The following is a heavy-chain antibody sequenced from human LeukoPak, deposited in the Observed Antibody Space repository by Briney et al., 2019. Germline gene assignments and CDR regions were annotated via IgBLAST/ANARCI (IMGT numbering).Heavy chain of an antibody. D-gene: IGHD1-26*01. CDR3: ARHQEVGAAGYLDV. J-gene: IGHJ6*03. CDR2: IYPGDSDS. V-gene: IGHV5-51*01. Sequence: GESLKISCKGSGYTFTSYWIGWVRQMPGKGLEWMGIIYPGDSDSRYSPSFQGQVTISVEKSISTAYLQWSSLKASDTAMYYCARHQEVGAAGYLDVWGKGTTVTVSS. CDR1: GYTFTSYW.